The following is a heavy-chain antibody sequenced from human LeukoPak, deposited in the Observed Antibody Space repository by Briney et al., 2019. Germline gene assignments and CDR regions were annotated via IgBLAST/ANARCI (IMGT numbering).Heavy chain of an antibody. J-gene: IGHJ4*02. D-gene: IGHD6-6*01. V-gene: IGHV3-23*01. CDR3: AKRVPYTSSSVYFDY. Sequence: GGSLRLSCAASGFTFSSYGMSWVHQAAGKGLEWVSSISDDGRSTYYADSVKGRFTISKDNSKNTMYLQMNNLRAEDTAIYYCAKRVPYTSSSVYFDYWGQGTLVTVSS. CDR2: ISDDGRST. CDR1: GFTFSSYG.